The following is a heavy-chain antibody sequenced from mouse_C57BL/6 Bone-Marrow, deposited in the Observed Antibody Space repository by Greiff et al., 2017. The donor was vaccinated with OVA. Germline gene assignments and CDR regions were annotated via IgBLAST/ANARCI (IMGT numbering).Heavy chain of an antibody. Sequence: VQLQQSGPELVKPGASVKISCKASGYSFTGYYMNWVKQSPEKSLEWIGEINPSTGGTTYNQKFKAKATLTVDKSSSTAYMQLKSLTSEDAAVYYYARRGDGYYYDYWGQGTSVTVTS. V-gene: IGHV1-42*01. J-gene: IGHJ4*01. CDR2: INPSTGGT. CDR3: ARRGDGYYYDY. D-gene: IGHD2-3*01. CDR1: GYSFTGYY.